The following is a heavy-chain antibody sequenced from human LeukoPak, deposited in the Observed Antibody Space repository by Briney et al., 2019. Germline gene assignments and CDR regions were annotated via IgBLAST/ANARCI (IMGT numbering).Heavy chain of an antibody. J-gene: IGHJ4*02. D-gene: IGHD3-10*01. Sequence: GGSLRLSCAASGFTFSSYAMSWVRQAPGKGLEWVSGISGSGASTYYADSVKGRFTISRDKSNNTLYLQMNSLRAEDTAVYYCAKALLYGSAGSLFDYWGQGTLVTVSS. CDR1: GFTFSSYA. CDR3: AKALLYGSAGSLFDY. CDR2: ISGSGAST. V-gene: IGHV3-23*01.